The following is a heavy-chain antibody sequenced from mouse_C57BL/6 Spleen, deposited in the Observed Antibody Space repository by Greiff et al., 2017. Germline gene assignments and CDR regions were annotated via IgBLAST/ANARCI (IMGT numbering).Heavy chain of an antibody. J-gene: IGHJ2*01. Sequence: QVQLQQPGAELVKPGASVKLSCKASGYTFTSYWMHWVKQRPGRGLEWIGRIDPNSGGTKYNEKFKSKATLTVDKPSSTAYMQLSSLTSGDSAVYYCARSEANWNYFDYWGQGTTLTVSS. V-gene: IGHV1-72*01. CDR3: ARSEANWNYFDY. CDR2: IDPNSGGT. CDR1: GYTFTSYW. D-gene: IGHD4-1*01.